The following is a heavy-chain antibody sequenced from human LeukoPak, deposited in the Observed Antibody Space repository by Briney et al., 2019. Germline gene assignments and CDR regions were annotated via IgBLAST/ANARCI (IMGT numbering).Heavy chain of an antibody. CDR3: ARDQGAPYYYDSSGLDY. D-gene: IGHD3-22*01. CDR1: GGSVSSYY. Sequence: SETLSLTCTVSGGSVSSYYWSWIRQSPGKGLEWIGYTYGSGSTNYNPSLKSRVTISVDTSKAHFSLELSSVTAADTAVYYCARDQGAPYYYDSSGLDYWGQGTLVTVSS. J-gene: IGHJ4*02. CDR2: TYGSGST. V-gene: IGHV4-59*02.